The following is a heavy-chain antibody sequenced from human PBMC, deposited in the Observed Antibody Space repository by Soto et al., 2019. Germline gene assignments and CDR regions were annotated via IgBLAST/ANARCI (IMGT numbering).Heavy chain of an antibody. Sequence: EVQLVESGGGLVQPGRSLRLSCAASGFTFDDYAMHWVRQAPGKGLEWVSGISWNSGSIGYADSVKGRFTISRDNAKNSLYLQMNSLRAEDTALYYCAKVILDDFWSGYPDYWGQGTLVTVSS. V-gene: IGHV3-9*01. D-gene: IGHD3-3*01. CDR2: ISWNSGSI. CDR3: AKVILDDFWSGYPDY. J-gene: IGHJ4*02. CDR1: GFTFDDYA.